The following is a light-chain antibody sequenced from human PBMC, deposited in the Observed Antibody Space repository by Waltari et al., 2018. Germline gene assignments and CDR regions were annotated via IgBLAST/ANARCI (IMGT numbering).Light chain of an antibody. CDR2: VNTDGSN. J-gene: IGLJ2*01. CDR3: QAWGTGFRV. V-gene: IGLV4-69*01. Sequence: QLVLTQSPSASASLGASVKLTCTVSGGHTYNALAWHTQRPEKGPRYLLKVNTDGSNVKGDGIPDRFSGSSSGAERYLTISSLQSDDEADYYCQAWGTGFRVFGGGTKLTVL. CDR1: GGHTYNA.